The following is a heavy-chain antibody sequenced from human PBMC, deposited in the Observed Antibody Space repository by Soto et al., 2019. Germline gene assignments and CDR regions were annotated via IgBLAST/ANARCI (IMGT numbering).Heavy chain of an antibody. D-gene: IGHD3-10*01. CDR3: ARVDYASGSYYFDY. CDR1: GFTVSSNY. J-gene: IGHJ4*02. Sequence: GGSLRLSCAASGFTVSSNYMSWVRQAPGKGLEWVSVIYSGGSTYYADSVKGRFTISRHNSKNTLYLQMNSLRAEDTAVYYCARVDYASGSYYFDYWGQGTLVTDS. V-gene: IGHV3-53*04. CDR2: IYSGGST.